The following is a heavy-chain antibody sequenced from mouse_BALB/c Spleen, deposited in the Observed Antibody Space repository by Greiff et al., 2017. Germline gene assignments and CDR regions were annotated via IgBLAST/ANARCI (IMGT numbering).Heavy chain of an antibody. CDR3: ARERDAPLRLFAY. J-gene: IGHJ3*01. Sequence: QVQLKESGPGLVAPSQSLSITCTVSGFSLTSYGVHWVRQPPGKGLEWLGVIWAGGSTNYNSALMSRLSISKDNSKSQVFLKMNSLQTDDTAMYYCARERDAPLRLFAYWGQGALVTVSA. CDR2: IWAGGST. D-gene: IGHD1-2*01. CDR1: GFSLTSYG. V-gene: IGHV2-9*02.